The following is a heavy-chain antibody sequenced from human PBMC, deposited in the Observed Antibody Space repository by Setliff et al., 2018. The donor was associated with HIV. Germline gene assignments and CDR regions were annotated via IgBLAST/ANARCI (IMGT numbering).Heavy chain of an antibody. D-gene: IGHD5-18*01. CDR1: GLIFSSYE. J-gene: IGHJ6*03. CDR2: IYSGGST. V-gene: IGHV3-66*02. CDR3: ARDQWGYSYGYYYYYYMDV. Sequence: GGSLRLSCAASGLIFSSYEMNWVRQAPGKGLEWVSVIYSGGSTYYADSVKGRFTISRDNSKNTLYLQMNSLRAEDTAVYYCARDQWGYSYGYYYYYYMDVWGKGTTVTVSS.